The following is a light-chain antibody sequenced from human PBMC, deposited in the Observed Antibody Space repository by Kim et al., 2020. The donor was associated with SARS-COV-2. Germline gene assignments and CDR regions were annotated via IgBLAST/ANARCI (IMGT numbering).Light chain of an antibody. CDR2: AAS. CDR3: QQYYSYPTT. V-gene: IGKV1-16*02. J-gene: IGKJ5*01. CDR1: QGISQY. Sequence: ASVGDTVTITCRASQGISQYLAWFRQKPGKAPESLIYAASSLESGVPSKFSGHGSGTDFTLTITGLQPEDSATYYCQQYYSYPTTFGQGTRLEIK.